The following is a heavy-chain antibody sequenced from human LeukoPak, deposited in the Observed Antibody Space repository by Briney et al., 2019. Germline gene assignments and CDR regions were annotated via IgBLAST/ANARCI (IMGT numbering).Heavy chain of an antibody. CDR1: GGSISSSSYY. CDR2: IYYSGST. D-gene: IGHD3-3*01. V-gene: IGHV4-39*07. J-gene: IGHJ4*02. CDR3: ARDQGAYYDFWSGYHLSSVFDY. Sequence: SETLSLTCTVSGGSISSSSYYWGWIRQPPGKGLEWIGSIYYSGSTYYNPSLKSRVTISVDTSKNQFSLKLSSVTAADTAVYYCARDQGAYYDFWSGYHLSSVFDYWGQGTLVTVSS.